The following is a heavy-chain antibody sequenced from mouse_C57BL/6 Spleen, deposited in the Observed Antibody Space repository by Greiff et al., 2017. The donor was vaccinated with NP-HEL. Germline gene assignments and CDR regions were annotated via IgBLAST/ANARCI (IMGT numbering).Heavy chain of an antibody. V-gene: IGHV2-6-1*01. CDR1: GFSLTSYG. CDR2: IWSDGST. J-gene: IGHJ1*03. Sequence: QVQLKESGPGLVAPSQSLSITCTVSGFSLTSYGVPWVRQPPGKGLEWLVVIWSDGSTTYNSALKSKLSISKDNSKSQFFLIMNSLQTDDTAMYYCARQGDWYFDVWGTGTTVTVSS. CDR3: ARQGDWYFDV.